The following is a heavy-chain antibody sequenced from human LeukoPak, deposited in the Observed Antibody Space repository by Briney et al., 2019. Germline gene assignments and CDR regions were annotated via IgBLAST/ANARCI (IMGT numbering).Heavy chain of an antibody. CDR3: ARRGRVPKGKYYYMDV. V-gene: IGHV4-30-4*08. Sequence: PSETLSLTCTVSGGSISSGDYYWSWIRQPPGKGLEWIGYIYYSGSTYYNPSLRSRVTISVDTSKNQFSLKLSSVTAADTAVYYCARRGRVPKGKYYYMDVWGKGTTVTVSS. J-gene: IGHJ6*03. CDR1: GGSISSGDYY. CDR2: IYYSGST. D-gene: IGHD2-2*01.